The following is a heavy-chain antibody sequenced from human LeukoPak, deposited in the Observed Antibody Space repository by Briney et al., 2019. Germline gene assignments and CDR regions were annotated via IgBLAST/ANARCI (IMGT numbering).Heavy chain of an antibody. CDR2: ISAYNGNT. Sequence: GASVKVSCKASGYTFTSYGISWVRQAPGQGLEWMGWISAYNGNTNYAQKLQGRVTMTTDTSTSTAYMELSSLRSEDTAVYYCARGVGLRFLEWLPYYMDVWGKGTTVTVSS. J-gene: IGHJ6*03. D-gene: IGHD3-3*01. CDR1: GYTFTSYG. V-gene: IGHV1-18*01. CDR3: ARGVGLRFLEWLPYYMDV.